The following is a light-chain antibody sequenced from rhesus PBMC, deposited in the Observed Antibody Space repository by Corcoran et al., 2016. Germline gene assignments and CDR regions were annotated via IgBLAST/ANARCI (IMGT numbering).Light chain of an antibody. V-gene: IGKV3-42*03. Sequence: EIVMTQSPATLSLSPGERATLSCRASQSVSSSLAWYQQKPGQAPRLLIYGASSRAPVIPDRFSGSGSGTEFTLTISSLEPEDFAVYYCQQYSNWPTFGGGTKVEIK. CDR2: GAS. J-gene: IGKJ4*01. CDR3: QQYSNWPT. CDR1: QSVSSS.